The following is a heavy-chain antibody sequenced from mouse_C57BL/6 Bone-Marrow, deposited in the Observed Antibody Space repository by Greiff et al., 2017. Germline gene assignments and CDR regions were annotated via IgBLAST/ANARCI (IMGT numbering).Heavy chain of an antibody. J-gene: IGHJ4*01. Sequence: VKLLESGAELVRPGASVTLSCKASGYTFTDYEMHWVKQTPVHGLEWIGAIDPETGGTAYNQKFKGKAILTADKSSSTAYMELRSLTSEDSAVYYCTRDGGWLRIYYAMDYWGQGTSVTVSS. CDR2: IDPETGGT. D-gene: IGHD2-3*01. CDR3: TRDGGWLRIYYAMDY. V-gene: IGHV1-15*01. CDR1: GYTFTDYE.